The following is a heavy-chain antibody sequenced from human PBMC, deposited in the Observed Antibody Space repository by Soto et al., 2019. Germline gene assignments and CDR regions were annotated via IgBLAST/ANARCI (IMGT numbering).Heavy chain of an antibody. CDR1: VDSITTYY. CDR3: ARYSNNWFQTEGMDV. J-gene: IGHJ6*02. Sequence: PSETLSLTCTVSVDSITTYYWRWIRQPAGKGLEWIGRIDTSGNTNYNPSLKSRVTMSVDTSKKQFSLKLTSVTAADTAVYYCARYSNNWFQTEGMDVWGQGTTVTVS. CDR2: IDTSGNT. D-gene: IGHD6-13*01. V-gene: IGHV4-4*07.